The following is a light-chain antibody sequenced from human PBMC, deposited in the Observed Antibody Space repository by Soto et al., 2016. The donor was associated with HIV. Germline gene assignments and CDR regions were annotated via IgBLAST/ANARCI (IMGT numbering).Light chain of an antibody. CDR1: QDISNY. CDR3: QQYNSYPWT. Sequence: DIQMTQSPSSLSASVGDRVTITCQASQDISNYLSWYQQKPGKAPKLLIYDASNLETGVPSRFSGSGSGTDFTFTISSLQPDDFATYYCQQYNSYPWTFGQGTRVEVK. CDR2: DAS. J-gene: IGKJ1*01. V-gene: IGKV1-33*01.